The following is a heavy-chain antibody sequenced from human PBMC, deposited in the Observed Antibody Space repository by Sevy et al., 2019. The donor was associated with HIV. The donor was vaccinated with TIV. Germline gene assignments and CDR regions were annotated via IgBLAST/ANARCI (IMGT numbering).Heavy chain of an antibody. Sequence: GGSLILSCAASGFTVSSNYMSWVRQAPGKGLEWVSVIYSGGSTYYADSVKGRFTISRDNSKNTLYLQMNSLRAEDTAGYYCARSPRLGYCSGGSCYGYFDYWGQGTLVTVSS. CDR2: IYSGGST. J-gene: IGHJ4*02. V-gene: IGHV3-53*01. D-gene: IGHD2-15*01. CDR1: GFTVSSNY. CDR3: ARSPRLGYCSGGSCYGYFDY.